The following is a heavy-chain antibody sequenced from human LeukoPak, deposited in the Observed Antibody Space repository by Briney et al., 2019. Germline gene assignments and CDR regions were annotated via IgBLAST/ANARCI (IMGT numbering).Heavy chain of an antibody. V-gene: IGHV3-21*01. J-gene: IGHJ6*03. CDR3: AKDPVNCSSTSCSHYYYYYYMDV. CDR1: GLTFSTSG. Sequence: PGGSLRLSCTASGLTFSTSGFNWVRQAPGKGLEWVASIGPTGSDRYHADSIKGRFTISRDNSKNTLYLQMNSLRAEDTAVYYCAKDPVNCSSTSCSHYYYYYYMDVWGKGTTVTVSS. CDR2: IGPTGSDR. D-gene: IGHD2-2*01.